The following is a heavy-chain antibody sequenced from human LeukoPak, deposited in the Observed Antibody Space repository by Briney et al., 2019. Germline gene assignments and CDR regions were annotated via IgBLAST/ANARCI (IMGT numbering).Heavy chain of an antibody. CDR2: ISSSSSYI. J-gene: IGHJ4*02. V-gene: IGHV3-21*01. CDR1: GFTFSSFS. D-gene: IGHD2-2*01. CDR3: ARDGPGYHDY. Sequence: GSLRLSCAASGFTFSSFSMNWVRQGSGKGLEWVSSISSSSSYIYYADSVKGLFTISRDNAKNSLYLKMNSLKAEDTAVYYCARDGPGYHDYWGQGTLVTVSS.